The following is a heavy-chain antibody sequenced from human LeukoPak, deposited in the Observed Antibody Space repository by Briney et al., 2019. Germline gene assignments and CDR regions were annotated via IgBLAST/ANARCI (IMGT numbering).Heavy chain of an antibody. Sequence: ASVKVSCKASGGTFSSYAISWVRQAPGQGLEWMGGIIPNFGTANYAQKFQGRVTITADESTSTAYMELSSLRSENTAVYYCARDVGSGSRLGAFDIWGQGTMVTVSS. V-gene: IGHV1-69*13. J-gene: IGHJ3*02. D-gene: IGHD1-26*01. CDR2: IIPNFGTA. CDR3: ARDVGSGSRLGAFDI. CDR1: GGTFSSYA.